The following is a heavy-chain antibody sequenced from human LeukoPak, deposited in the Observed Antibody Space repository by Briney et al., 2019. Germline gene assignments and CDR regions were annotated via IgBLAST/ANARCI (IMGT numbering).Heavy chain of an antibody. V-gene: IGHV3-30*02. D-gene: IGHD3-10*01. CDR3: AREGEAAFDI. CDR1: GFTFSSYG. Sequence: GGSLRLSCAASGFTFSSYGMHWVRQAPGKGLEWVAFIRYDGSNKYYADSVKGRFTISRDNSKNTLYLQMNSLRAEDTAVYYCAREGEAAFDIWGQGTMVTVSS. J-gene: IGHJ3*02. CDR2: IRYDGSNK.